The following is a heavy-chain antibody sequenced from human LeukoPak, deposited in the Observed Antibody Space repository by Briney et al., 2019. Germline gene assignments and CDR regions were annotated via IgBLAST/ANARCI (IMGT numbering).Heavy chain of an antibody. D-gene: IGHD3-10*01. V-gene: IGHV3-7*01. CDR1: GFSFSRYW. Sequence: GGSLRLSCAASGFSFSRYWMTWVRQAPGKGLERVANINEDESKQFYGDSVKGRFIISRDNAKNSLYLQMASLRAEDTAVYYCARDVVAYYYGSGSYYLDYWGQGTLVTVSS. CDR2: INEDESKQ. J-gene: IGHJ4*02. CDR3: ARDVVAYYYGSGSYYLDY.